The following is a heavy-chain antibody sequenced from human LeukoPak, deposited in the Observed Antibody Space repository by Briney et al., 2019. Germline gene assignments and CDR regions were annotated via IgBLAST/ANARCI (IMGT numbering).Heavy chain of an antibody. V-gene: IGHV1-18*01. CDR1: GYTFTSYG. D-gene: IGHD3-22*01. Sequence: ASVKVSCKASGYTFTSYGISWVRQAPGQGLEWMGWISAYNGNTNYAQKLQGRVTMTTDTSTSTAYMELRSLRSDDTAVYYCARGVATYYYDSSGYYSFDYWGQGTLDTVSS. CDR3: ARGVATYYYDSSGYYSFDY. J-gene: IGHJ4*02. CDR2: ISAYNGNT.